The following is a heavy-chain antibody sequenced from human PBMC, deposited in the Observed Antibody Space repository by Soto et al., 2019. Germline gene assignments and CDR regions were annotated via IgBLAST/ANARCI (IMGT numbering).Heavy chain of an antibody. D-gene: IGHD2-15*01. V-gene: IGHV1-18*01. J-gene: IGHJ5*02. CDR1: GYSFTNYG. CDR3: ARGGVGYCSGGSCPNNWFDP. Sequence: GASAAVSCKASGYSFTNYGISWVRQANRQGLEWMGWISAYNGNTDYAQKLQGRVTMTTDTSTRTAYMELRSLRSDDTAVYYCARGGVGYCSGGSCPNNWFDPWGQGTLVSVSS. CDR2: ISAYNGNT.